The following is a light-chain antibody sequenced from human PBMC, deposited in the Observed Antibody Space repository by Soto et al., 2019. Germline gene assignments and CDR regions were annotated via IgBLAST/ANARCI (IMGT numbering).Light chain of an antibody. CDR1: SSNIGAGYD. CDR2: LND. CDR3: QSFDSSLRAWV. Sequence: QAVVTQPPSASGAPGQRVTITCTGSSSNIGAGYDVHWYQQVPGTVIKLLIYLNDNRPSGVPDRFSGSKSGTSASLAITGLQAEDEADYYCQSFDSSLRAWVFGGGTKLTVL. J-gene: IGLJ3*02. V-gene: IGLV1-40*01.